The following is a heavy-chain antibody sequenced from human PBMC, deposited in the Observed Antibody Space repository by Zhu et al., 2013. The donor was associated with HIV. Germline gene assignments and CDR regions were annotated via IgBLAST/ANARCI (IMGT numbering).Heavy chain of an antibody. Sequence: QVQLVQSGAEVKKPGSSVKVSCKASGGTFSSYAISWVRQAPGQGLEWMGGIIPIFGTANYAQKFQGRVTITADESTSTAYMELSSLRSEDTAVYYCASGGICSGGSCYIRPYYYYGMDVVGPRDHGHRL. J-gene: IGHJ6*02. CDR2: IIPIFGTA. V-gene: IGHV1-69*01. CDR1: GGTFSSYA. CDR3: ASGGICSGGSCYIRPYYYYGMDV. D-gene: IGHD2-15*01.